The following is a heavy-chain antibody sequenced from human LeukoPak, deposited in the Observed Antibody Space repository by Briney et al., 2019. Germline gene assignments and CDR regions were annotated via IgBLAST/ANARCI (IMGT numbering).Heavy chain of an antibody. J-gene: IGHJ4*02. CDR1: GDTFSSDD. D-gene: IGHD3-10*01. Sequence: ASVKVSCKASGDTFSSDDISWVRQAPGQGLEWMGWISIYNDNTNYAQKFQGRVTMTTDTSTSTAYMELRSLRSDDTAVYYCARLDRGGSGSRVIDYWGQGTLVTVSS. CDR2: ISIYNDNT. V-gene: IGHV1-18*01. CDR3: ARLDRGGSGSRVIDY.